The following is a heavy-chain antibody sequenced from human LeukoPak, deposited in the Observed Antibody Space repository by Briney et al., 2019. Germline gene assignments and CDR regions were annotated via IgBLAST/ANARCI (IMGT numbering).Heavy chain of an antibody. CDR1: GFTFSGSA. V-gene: IGHV3-73*01. CDR3: TTRVPDAFDI. Sequence: GGSLRLSCAASGFTFSGSAMHLVRQASGKGLEWVGRIRSKANSYATAYAASMKGRFTVSRDDSKNTAYLQMNSLKTEDTAVYYCTTRVPDAFDIWGQGTMVTVSS. J-gene: IGHJ3*02. CDR2: IRSKANSYAT.